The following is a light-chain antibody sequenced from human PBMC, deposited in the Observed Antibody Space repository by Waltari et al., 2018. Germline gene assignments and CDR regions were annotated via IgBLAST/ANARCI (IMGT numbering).Light chain of an antibody. J-gene: IGLJ2*01. Sequence: QSALTQPAFVSGSPGQSITISCTGTSSDVGGYNDVSWYQQHPGKAPKLIICDVDNRPPGDSNRFSGSKSGNTAALTISALQVEDEADYYCNSCTGDSTLIFGGGTKVTVL. CDR1: SSDVGGYND. CDR2: DVD. V-gene: IGLV2-14*01. CDR3: NSCTGDSTLI.